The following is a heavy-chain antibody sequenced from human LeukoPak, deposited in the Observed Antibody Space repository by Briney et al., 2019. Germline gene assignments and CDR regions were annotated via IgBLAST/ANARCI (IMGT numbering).Heavy chain of an antibody. CDR3: ARFRAFRPKYSGYDWYFDL. Sequence: SETLSLTCAVYGGSFSGYYWSWIRQPPGKGLEWIGEINHSGSTNYNPSLKSRVTISVDTSKNQFPLKLSSVTAADTAVYYCARFRAFRPKYSGYDWYFDLWGRGTLVTVSS. D-gene: IGHD5-12*01. J-gene: IGHJ2*01. CDR1: GGSFSGYY. V-gene: IGHV4-34*01. CDR2: INHSGST.